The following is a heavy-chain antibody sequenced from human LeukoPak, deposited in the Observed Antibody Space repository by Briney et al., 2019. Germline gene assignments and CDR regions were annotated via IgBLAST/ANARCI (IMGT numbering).Heavy chain of an antibody. CDR1: GFTFSSYA. CDR3: AGEGSGYLPNY. CDR2: ISSSSDTV. V-gene: IGHV3-48*04. Sequence: GGSLRLSCAASGFTFSSYAMSWVRQAPGKGLEWVSHISSSSDTVYYADSVKGRFTISRDNAKKSLYLRMDSLRAEDTAVYYCAGEGSGYLPNYWGQGTLVAVSS. D-gene: IGHD5-12*01. J-gene: IGHJ4*02.